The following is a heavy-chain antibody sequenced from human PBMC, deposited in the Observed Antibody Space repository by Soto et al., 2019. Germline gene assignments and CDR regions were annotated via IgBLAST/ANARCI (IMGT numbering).Heavy chain of an antibody. CDR2: ITPTLNIA. CDR1: GGTFSSYT. CDR3: ARGYYSGSNPSAVDY. D-gene: IGHD1-26*01. V-gene: IGHV1-69*01. J-gene: IGHJ4*01. Sequence: QLQLVQSGAEVREPGSSVKVSCKASGGTFSSYTVIWVRQAPGQGLEWMGGITPTLNIAKYAEKFQGRVTITADESTSTVNMHLSSLRSDDTAVYFGARGYYSGSNPSAVDYWGHGTLVAVSS.